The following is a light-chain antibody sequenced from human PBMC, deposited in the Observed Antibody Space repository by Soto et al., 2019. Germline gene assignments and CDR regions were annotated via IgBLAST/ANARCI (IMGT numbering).Light chain of an antibody. CDR2: EVS. CDR1: SSDVGGYNY. J-gene: IGLJ2*01. V-gene: IGLV2-8*01. CDR3: SSFAGNNNLV. Sequence: QSVLTQPPSASGSPRQSVTISCTGTSSDVGGYNYVSWYQQHPGKAPKLMISEVSKRPSGVPDRFSGSKSGNTASLTVSGLQAEDEAYYYCSSFAGNNNLVFGGGTKVTVL.